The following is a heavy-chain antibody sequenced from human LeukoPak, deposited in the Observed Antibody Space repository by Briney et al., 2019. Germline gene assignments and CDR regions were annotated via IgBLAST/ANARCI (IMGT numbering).Heavy chain of an antibody. CDR1: GYSFTSYW. V-gene: IGHV5-51*01. CDR3: ARRPAATRGDFDY. Sequence: GESLKISCKGSGYSFTSYWIGWERQMPGKGLEWMGIIYPGDSDTRYSPSFQGQVTISADKSISTAYLQWSSLKASDTAMYYCARRPAATRGDFDYWGQGTLVTVSS. CDR2: IYPGDSDT. J-gene: IGHJ4*02. D-gene: IGHD2-2*01.